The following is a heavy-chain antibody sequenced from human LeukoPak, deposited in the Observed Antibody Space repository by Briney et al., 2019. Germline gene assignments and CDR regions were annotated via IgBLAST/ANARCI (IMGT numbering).Heavy chain of an antibody. CDR3: ARGGWYGRYFDY. V-gene: IGHV4-59*08. J-gene: IGHJ4*02. CDR1: GGSISSYY. Sequence: PSETLSLTCTVSGGSISSYYWSWIRQPPGKGLEWIGYIYYSGSTNYNPSLKGRVTISVDTSKNQFSLKLSSVTAADTAVYYCARGGWYGRYFDYWGQGTLVTVSS. CDR2: IYYSGST. D-gene: IGHD6-19*01.